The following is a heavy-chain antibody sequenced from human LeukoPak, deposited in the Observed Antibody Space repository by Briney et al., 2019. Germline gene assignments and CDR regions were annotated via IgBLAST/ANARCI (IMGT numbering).Heavy chain of an antibody. CDR2: ISWNSRNI. V-gene: IGHV3-9*01. CDR3: AKDISIGGYADGYYYGMDV. J-gene: IGHJ6*02. Sequence: GGSLRLSCATSGFKFDDYGMHWVRQAPGRGLEWVSGISWNSRNIGYADSVKGRFTISRDHAKNSVYLQMTSLRPEDTAVYYCAKDISIGGYADGYYYGMDVWGQGTTVTVSS. CDR1: GFKFDDYG. D-gene: IGHD5-12*01.